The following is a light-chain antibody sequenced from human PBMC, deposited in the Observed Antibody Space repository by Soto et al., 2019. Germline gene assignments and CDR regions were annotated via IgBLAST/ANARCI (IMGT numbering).Light chain of an antibody. Sequence: DIQMTQSPSSVSASVGDRVTITCRASQGIGNWLAWYQQKPGKAPNLLIYTASTLQSGVPSRFSGSGSGTDFTLTITSLQPEDFATYYCLQSNSFPLTFGGRTKVEIK. CDR1: QGIGNW. V-gene: IGKV1-12*01. J-gene: IGKJ4*01. CDR3: LQSNSFPLT. CDR2: TAS.